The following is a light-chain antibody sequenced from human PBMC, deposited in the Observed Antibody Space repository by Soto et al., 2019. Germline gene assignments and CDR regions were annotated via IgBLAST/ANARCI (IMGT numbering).Light chain of an antibody. CDR1: QGINNF. V-gene: IGKV1-9*01. Sequence: IHLTQSPSFLSASVGDRVTITCRASQGINNFSAWYQHKPGKAPELLIYTASTLRSGVPSRFSGSGSETEFTLTISSLQPEDFATFYCQQLHTYPYTFGQGTRLDI. CDR2: TAS. J-gene: IGKJ2*01. CDR3: QQLHTYPYT.